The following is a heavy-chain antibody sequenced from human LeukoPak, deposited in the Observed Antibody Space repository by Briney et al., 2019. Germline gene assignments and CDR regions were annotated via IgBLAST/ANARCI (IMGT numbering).Heavy chain of an antibody. CDR1: GGSISSGDYY. D-gene: IGHD5-18*01. V-gene: IGHV4-31*03. Sequence: SETLSLTCTVSGGSISSGDYYWSWIRQHPGKGLEWIGYIYYSGSTYYNPSLKSRVTISADTSKNQFSLKLTSVTAADTAVYYCARGRTSMAAANWFDPWGQGTLVTVSS. CDR3: ARGRTSMAAANWFDP. J-gene: IGHJ5*02. CDR2: IYYSGST.